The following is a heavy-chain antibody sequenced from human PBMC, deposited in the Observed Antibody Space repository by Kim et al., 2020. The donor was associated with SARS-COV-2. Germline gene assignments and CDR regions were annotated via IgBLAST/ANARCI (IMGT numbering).Heavy chain of an antibody. V-gene: IGHV3-23*01. CDR2: ISGSGGST. CDR1: GFTFSSYA. J-gene: IGHJ6*02. CDR3: AKGRGGNYGGYYYGMDV. Sequence: GGSLRLSCAASGFTFSSYAMSWVRQAPGKGLEWVSAISGSGGSTYYADSVKGRFTISRDNSKNTLYLQMNSLRAEDTAVYYCAKGRGGNYGGYYYGMDVWGQGTTVTVSS. D-gene: IGHD4-17*01.